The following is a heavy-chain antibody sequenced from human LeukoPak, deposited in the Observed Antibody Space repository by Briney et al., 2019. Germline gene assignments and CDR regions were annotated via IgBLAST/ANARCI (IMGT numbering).Heavy chain of an antibody. Sequence: SETLSLTCTVSGGSISSYYWSWIRQPAGKGLEWIGRTYTSGSTNYNPSLKSRVTMSVDTSKNQFSLKLSSVTAADTAVYYCARGAMITFGGVIVYDAFDIWGQGTMVTVSS. J-gene: IGHJ3*02. V-gene: IGHV4-4*07. D-gene: IGHD3-16*02. CDR3: ARGAMITFGGVIVYDAFDI. CDR1: GGSISSYY. CDR2: TYTSGST.